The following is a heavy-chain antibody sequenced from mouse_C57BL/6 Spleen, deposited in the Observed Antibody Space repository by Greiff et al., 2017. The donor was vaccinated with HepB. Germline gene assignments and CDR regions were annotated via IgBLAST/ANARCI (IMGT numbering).Heavy chain of an antibody. V-gene: IGHV1-61*01. CDR1: GYTFTSYW. CDR2: IYPSDSET. Sequence: VQLQQSGAELVRPGSSVKLSCKASGYTFTSYWMDWVKQRPGQGLEWIGNIYPSDSETHYNQKFKDKATLTVDKSSSTAYMQLSSLTSEDSAVYYCAREGGDLFAYWGQGTLVTVSA. CDR3: AREGGDLFAY. J-gene: IGHJ3*01.